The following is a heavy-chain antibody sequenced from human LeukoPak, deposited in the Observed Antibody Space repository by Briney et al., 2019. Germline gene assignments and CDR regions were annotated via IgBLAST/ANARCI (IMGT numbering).Heavy chain of an antibody. CDR1: GFTFSSYS. CDR2: ISSSSSHI. V-gene: IGHV3-21*01. CDR3: ARDRIYCGGDCKENVHDY. Sequence: GGSLRLSCAASGFTFSSYSMNWVRQAPGKGLEWVSSISSSSSHIYYADSVKGRFTTSRDNAKNSLYLQMNSLRAEDTAVYYCARDRIYCGGDCKENVHDYWGQGTLVTVSS. J-gene: IGHJ4*02. D-gene: IGHD2-21*02.